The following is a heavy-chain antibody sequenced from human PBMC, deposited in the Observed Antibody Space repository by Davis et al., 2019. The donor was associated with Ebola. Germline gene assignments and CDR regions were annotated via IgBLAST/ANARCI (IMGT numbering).Heavy chain of an antibody. CDR2: IIPMFGVP. V-gene: IGHV1-69*13. CDR3: AGRSGD. CDR1: GYTFTSYY. J-gene: IGHJ4*02. Sequence: SVPVSCKASGYTFTSYYMHWVRQAPGQGFEWMGGIIPMFGVPTYAQEFQGRVAISADESTNTVYMKLSSLTSKDKAVYYCAGRSGDWGQGTLVTVSS.